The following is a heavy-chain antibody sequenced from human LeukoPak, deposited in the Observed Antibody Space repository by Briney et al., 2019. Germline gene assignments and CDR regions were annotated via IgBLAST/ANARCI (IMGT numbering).Heavy chain of an antibody. CDR3: ARGGSRQYNF. CDR2: IRHDGSEK. Sequence: GSLRLSCAASGFTFSSYWMSWVRQAPGKGLEWVANIRHDGSEKYYVDSVKGRFTISRDNAKDSLNLQMNSLRVEDTAVYYCARGGSRQYNFWGQGTLVTVSS. V-gene: IGHV3-7*01. J-gene: IGHJ4*02. D-gene: IGHD5-18*01. CDR1: GFTFSSYW.